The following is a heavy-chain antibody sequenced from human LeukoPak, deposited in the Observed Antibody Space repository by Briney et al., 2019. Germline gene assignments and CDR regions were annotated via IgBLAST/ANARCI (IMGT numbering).Heavy chain of an antibody. Sequence: GGALRLSCAASGVTFRRYAMRWVRQAPGKGLEWVSNIFGSRGSTYYADSVKGGVTISGDKSKNTLYLQINSLRAEDTAVYYCAKDASEKTMVRGVITLPENWGQGALVTVSS. J-gene: IGHJ4*02. CDR1: GVTFRRYA. V-gene: IGHV3-23*01. CDR2: IFGSRGST. D-gene: IGHD3-10*01. CDR3: AKDASEKTMVRGVITLPEN.